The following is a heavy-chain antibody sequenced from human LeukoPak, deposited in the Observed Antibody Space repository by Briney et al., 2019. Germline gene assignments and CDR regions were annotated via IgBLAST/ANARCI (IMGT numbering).Heavy chain of an antibody. CDR1: GGTFSSYA. V-gene: IGHV1-69*05. CDR2: IIPIFGTA. Sequence: AASVKVTCKASGGTFSSYAISWVRQAPGQGLEWMGGIIPIFGTANYAQKFQGRVTITTDESTSTAYMGLSSLRSEDTAVYYCAIKMDYYGSGSYSYYYYYYMDVWGKGTTVTVSS. CDR3: AIKMDYYGSGSYSYYYYYYMDV. D-gene: IGHD3-10*01. J-gene: IGHJ6*03.